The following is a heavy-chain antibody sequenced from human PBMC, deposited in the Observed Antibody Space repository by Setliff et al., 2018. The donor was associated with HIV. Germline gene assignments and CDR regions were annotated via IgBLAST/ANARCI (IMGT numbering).Heavy chain of an antibody. J-gene: IGHJ4*02. V-gene: IGHV3-21*04. CDR2: ISSSSSSI. Sequence: GVLRLSCAVSGFNVGNSYMNWVRQAPGKGLEWVPSISSSSSSIDYADSVEGRFTISRDNAQSSLYLQMNSLRAEDTAVYYCAMSVIFDYWGQGALVTVSS. D-gene: IGHD3-10*01. CDR3: AMSVIFDY. CDR1: GFNVGNSY.